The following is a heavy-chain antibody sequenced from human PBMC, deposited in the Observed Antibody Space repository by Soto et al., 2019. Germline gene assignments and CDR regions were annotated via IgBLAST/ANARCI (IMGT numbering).Heavy chain of an antibody. D-gene: IGHD4-17*01. CDR1: GGSISSSNW. J-gene: IGHJ4*02. V-gene: IGHV4-4*02. CDR3: AVKLYGDYRFDY. CDR2: IYHSGST. Sequence: SETLSLTCAVSGGSISSSNWWSWVRQPPGKGLEWIGEIYHSGSTNYNPSLKSRVTISVDKSKNQFSLKLSSVTAADTAVYYCAVKLYGDYRFDYWGQGTLVTVSS.